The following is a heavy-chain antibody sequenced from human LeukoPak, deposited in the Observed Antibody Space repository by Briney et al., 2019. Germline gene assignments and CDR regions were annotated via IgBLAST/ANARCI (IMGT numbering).Heavy chain of an antibody. D-gene: IGHD5-12*01. J-gene: IGHJ6*03. V-gene: IGHV4-34*01. CDR3: ARQGYTYYYYYMDV. CDR1: GGSFSGYY. Sequence: SETLSLTCAVYGGSFSGYYWSWIRQPPGKGLEWIGEINHSGSTNYNPSLKSRVTISVDTSKNQFSLKLSSVTAADTAVYYCARQGYTYYYYYMDVWGIGTTVTVSS. CDR2: INHSGST.